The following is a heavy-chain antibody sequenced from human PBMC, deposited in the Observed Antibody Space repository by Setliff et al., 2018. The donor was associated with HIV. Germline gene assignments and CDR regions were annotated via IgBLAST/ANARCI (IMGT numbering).Heavy chain of an antibody. CDR2: INEDGSKR. Sequence: GGSLRLSCAASGFSFSSYWMIWVRQAPGKGLEWVASINEDGSKRYFVDSVEGRFTISRDNAKNSLYLQMNSLRAEDTAVYYCASHSGYDSPFDYWGQGTLVTVSS. D-gene: IGHD5-12*01. V-gene: IGHV3-7*03. J-gene: IGHJ4*02. CDR1: GFSFSSYW. CDR3: ASHSGYDSPFDY.